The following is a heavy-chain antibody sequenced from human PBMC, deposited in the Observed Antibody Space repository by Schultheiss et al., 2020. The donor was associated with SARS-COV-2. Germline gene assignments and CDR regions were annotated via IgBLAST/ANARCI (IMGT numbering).Heavy chain of an antibody. CDR3: ATPPTGTGDY. CDR2: INSDGSST. V-gene: IGHV3-23*01. J-gene: IGHJ4*02. Sequence: GESLKISCAASGFTFSSYAMSWVRQAPGKGLEWVSRINSDGSSTSYADSVKGRFTISRDNSKNTLYLQMNSLRAEDTAVYYCATPPTGTGDYWGQGTLVTVSS. CDR1: GFTFSSYA. D-gene: IGHD1-1*01.